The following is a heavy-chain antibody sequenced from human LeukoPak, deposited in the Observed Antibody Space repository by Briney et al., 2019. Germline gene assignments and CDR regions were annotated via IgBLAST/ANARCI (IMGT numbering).Heavy chain of an antibody. CDR3: ARPQDHGGNVENFNI. CDR2: INPNSGGT. D-gene: IGHD4-23*01. Sequence: VASVKVSCKASGYTFTAYYIHWVRQAPGQGLEWMGWINPNSGGTNYALKFRGRVTMTRDTSISTASMELSRLISDDTAVYYCARPQDHGGNVENFNIWGQGTMVTVSP. CDR1: GYTFTAYY. J-gene: IGHJ3*02. V-gene: IGHV1-2*02.